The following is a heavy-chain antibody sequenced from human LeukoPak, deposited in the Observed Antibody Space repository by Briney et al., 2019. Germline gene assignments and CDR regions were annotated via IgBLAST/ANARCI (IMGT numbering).Heavy chain of an antibody. CDR3: AKDSDDSSVIDY. D-gene: IGHD3-22*01. V-gene: IGHV3-33*06. CDR2: IWYDGSNK. J-gene: IGHJ4*02. Sequence: GGSLRLSCAASGFTFSSYGMHWVRRAPGKGLEWVAVIWYDGSNKYYADSVKGRFTISRDNSKNTLYLQMNSLRAEDTAVYYCAKDSDDSSVIDYWGQGTLVTVSS. CDR1: GFTFSSYG.